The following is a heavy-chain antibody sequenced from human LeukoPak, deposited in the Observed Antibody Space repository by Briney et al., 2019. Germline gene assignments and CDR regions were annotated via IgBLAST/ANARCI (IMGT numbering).Heavy chain of an antibody. V-gene: IGHV3-53*01. Sequence: GGSLRLSCAASGFTVSSNYMSWVRQAPGKGLEWVSVIYSGGSTYYADSVKGRFTISRDNSKNTVYLQMNSLRPEDTAIYYCARGTVNPPADVWGKGTTVTVSS. CDR3: ARGTVNPPADV. CDR1: GFTVSSNY. CDR2: IYSGGST. D-gene: IGHD2-2*01. J-gene: IGHJ6*04.